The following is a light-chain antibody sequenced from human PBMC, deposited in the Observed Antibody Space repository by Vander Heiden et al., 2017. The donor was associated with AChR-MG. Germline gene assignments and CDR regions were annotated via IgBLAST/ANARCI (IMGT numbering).Light chain of an antibody. CDR3: SSYTSSSTPV. Sequence: QSALPQPAAVSGSPGQSITISCPGTSSDVGDYNYVSWYQQHPGKAPKLMIYDVSNRPSGVSNRFSGSKSGNTASLTISGLQAEDEADYYCSSYTSSSTPVFGTGTKVTVL. CDR1: SSDVGDYNY. J-gene: IGLJ1*01. CDR2: DVS. V-gene: IGLV2-14*01.